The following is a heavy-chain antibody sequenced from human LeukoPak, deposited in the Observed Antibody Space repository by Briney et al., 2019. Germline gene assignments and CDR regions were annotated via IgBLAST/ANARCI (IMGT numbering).Heavy chain of an antibody. D-gene: IGHD5-18*01. CDR3: ARDTLDSYGVDY. J-gene: IGHJ4*02. Sequence: SETLPLTCTVSGYSISSGYYWGWIRQPPGKGLEWIGSIYHSGSTNYNPSLKSRVTISVDKSKNQFSLKLSSVTAADTAVYYCARDTLDSYGVDYWGQGTLVTVSS. CDR2: IYHSGST. V-gene: IGHV4-38-2*02. CDR1: GYSISSGYY.